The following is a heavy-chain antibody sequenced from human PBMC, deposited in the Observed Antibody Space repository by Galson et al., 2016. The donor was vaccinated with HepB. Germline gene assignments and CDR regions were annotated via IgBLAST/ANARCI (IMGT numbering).Heavy chain of an antibody. V-gene: IGHV4-39*01. Sequence: ETLSLTCTVSGGSISSRNYYWGWIRQPPGKGLEWIGSINYSGNTYYNPSLKSRVTMSIDTSKNQFSLRLSAVTAADTAVYYCARVAWYQYGSGSYDYWGQGTLVSVSS. CDR1: GGSISSRNYY. J-gene: IGHJ4*02. D-gene: IGHD3-10*01. CDR2: INYSGNT. CDR3: ARVAWYQYGSGSYDY.